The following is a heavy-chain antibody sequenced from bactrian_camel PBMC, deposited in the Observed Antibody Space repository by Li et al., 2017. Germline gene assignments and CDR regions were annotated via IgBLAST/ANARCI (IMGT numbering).Heavy chain of an antibody. CDR1: VSSANDYC. V-gene: IGHV3S10*01. D-gene: IGHD1*01. J-gene: IGHJ4*01. CDR2: LDSDGRI. Sequence: DVQLVESGGGSVQAGGSLRLSCAVSVSSANDYCLGWFRQASGKEREWVGSLDSDGRINYADSVKGRVTLSKDKTRKMLYLQMNGLKVGDTSMYYCGAEQFGGCSTEKGFGYYGRGTQVTVS. CDR3: GAEQFGGCSTEKGFGY.